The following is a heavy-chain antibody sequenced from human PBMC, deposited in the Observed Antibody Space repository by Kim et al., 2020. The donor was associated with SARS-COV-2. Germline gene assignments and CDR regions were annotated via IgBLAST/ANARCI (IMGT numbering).Heavy chain of an antibody. D-gene: IGHD3-22*01. V-gene: IGHV4-59*13. CDR1: GTSITSYY. Sequence: SETLSLTCTVSGTSITSYYWSWIRQPPGKGLEWIAYIYYSGNSDSNPSLKSRVTTSVDTSKNQFSMKLSSVTAADTAVYYCARLSSGSGNWYFDLWGRGTLVTVSS. J-gene: IGHJ2*01. CDR3: ARLSSGSGNWYFDL. CDR2: IYYSGNS.